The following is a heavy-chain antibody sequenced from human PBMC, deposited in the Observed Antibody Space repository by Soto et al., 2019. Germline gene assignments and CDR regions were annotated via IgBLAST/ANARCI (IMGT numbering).Heavy chain of an antibody. Sequence: QVQLVESGGGVVQPGRSLRLSCAASGFTFSSYGMHWVRQAPGKELEWVAVISYDGSNKYYADSVKGGFTISRDNSKDTLYLQMNSLRAEDTAVYYCAKDYYGSGSSLDYWGQGTLVTVSS. CDR2: ISYDGSNK. V-gene: IGHV3-30*18. D-gene: IGHD3-10*01. J-gene: IGHJ4*02. CDR1: GFTFSSYG. CDR3: AKDYYGSGSSLDY.